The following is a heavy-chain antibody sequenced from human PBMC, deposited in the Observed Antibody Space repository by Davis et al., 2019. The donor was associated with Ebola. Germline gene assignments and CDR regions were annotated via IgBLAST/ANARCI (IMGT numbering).Heavy chain of an antibody. V-gene: IGHV4-59*08. CDR3: AGQPSITMIVF. CDR1: GGSISSYY. CDR2: IYYSGRT. D-gene: IGHD3-22*01. Sequence: MPGGSLRLSCTASGGSISSYYRSWIRQPPGKGLEWIGYIYYSGRTNYNPSLKSRVTISVDTSKNQFTLKLSSVTAADTAVYYCAGQPSITMIVFWGQGTLVTVSS. J-gene: IGHJ4*02.